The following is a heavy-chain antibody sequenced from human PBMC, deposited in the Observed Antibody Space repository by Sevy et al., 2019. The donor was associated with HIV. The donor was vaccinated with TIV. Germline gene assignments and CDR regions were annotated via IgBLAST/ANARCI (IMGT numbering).Heavy chain of an antibody. V-gene: IGHV2-70*11. CDR2: VDYDDDK. Sequence: FSRSGPTLVNPTQTLTLTCTFSGFSLNTRGMCVSWIRQPPGKAPEWLARVDYDDDKYYNTSLKTRLTISKDTSKNQRVLSMTNVDPVDTATYYCGRQNYYDYSGYHIDYWGQGTLVTVSS. CDR1: GFSLNTRGMC. CDR3: GRQNYYDYSGYHIDY. D-gene: IGHD3-22*01. J-gene: IGHJ4*02.